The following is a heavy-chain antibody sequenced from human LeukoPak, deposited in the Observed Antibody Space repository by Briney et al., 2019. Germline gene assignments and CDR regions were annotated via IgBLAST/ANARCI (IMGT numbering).Heavy chain of an antibody. CDR2: IYYSGRK. V-gene: IGHV4-59*08. Sequence: SETLSLTCIDSVGSLNSYYWSWIRQPPGEGLEWIGYIYYSGRKTYNPPLRSHVTVAVETPKNQLSLKWSPGTAGDTVMYYCARADESLVYGMDVWGQGTTGIVSP. CDR1: VGSLNSYY. CDR3: ARADESLVYGMDV. J-gene: IGHJ6*01.